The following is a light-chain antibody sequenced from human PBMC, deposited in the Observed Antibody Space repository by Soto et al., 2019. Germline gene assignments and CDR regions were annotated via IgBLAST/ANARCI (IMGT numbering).Light chain of an antibody. CDR3: AAWDDSLNGLV. V-gene: IGLV1-44*01. Sequence: QSVLTQPPSASGTPGQRVTISCSGSSSNIGGNTVNWYQQLPGTAPKLLIYTNNERTSGVPDRFSGSKSGTSASLAISGLQSEDEADYYCAAWDDSLNGLVFGGGTKVTVL. CDR1: SSNIGGNT. CDR2: TNN. J-gene: IGLJ2*01.